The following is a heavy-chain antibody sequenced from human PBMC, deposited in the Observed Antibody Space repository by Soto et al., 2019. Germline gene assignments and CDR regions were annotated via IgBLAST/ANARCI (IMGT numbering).Heavy chain of an antibody. J-gene: IGHJ4*02. V-gene: IGHV4-61*08. D-gene: IGHD5-12*01. CDR3: TRLKGDGYNDY. CDR2: IHYSGST. Sequence: TSETLSLTCTVSGGSISSGGYSWSWIGQPPGKGLEWIGYIHYSGSTNYNPSLKSRVTISVDTSKNQFSLKLSSVPAADTAVYYCTRLKGDGYNDYWGQGTLVTVSS. CDR1: GGSISSGGYS.